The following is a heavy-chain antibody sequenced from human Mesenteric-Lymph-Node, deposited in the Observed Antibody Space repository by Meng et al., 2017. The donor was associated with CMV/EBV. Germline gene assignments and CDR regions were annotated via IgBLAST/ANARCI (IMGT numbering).Heavy chain of an antibody. CDR1: GFAFSSHG. J-gene: IGHJ5*02. Sequence: GGSLRLSCAASGFAFSSHGMHWVRQAPGKGLEWVAFIRFDERNKYYADSVKDRFTISRDNSKNTLYLQINSLRAEDTAVYYCAKDPHEFWSGKNWFDPWGQGTLVTVS. CDR2: IRFDERNK. V-gene: IGHV3-30*02. D-gene: IGHD3-3*01. CDR3: AKDPHEFWSGKNWFDP.